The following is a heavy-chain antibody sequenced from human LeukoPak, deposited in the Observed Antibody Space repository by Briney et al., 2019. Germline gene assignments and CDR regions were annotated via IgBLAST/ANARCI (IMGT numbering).Heavy chain of an antibody. J-gene: IGHJ6*02. CDR1: GFTVNWNT. D-gene: IGHD2-15*01. Sequence: PGGSLRLSCVASGFTVNWNTMNWVRQAPGKGLEWISASYSTGNTYYADSVKGRFTMFRDNSKNTLYLQMSSLRAEDTAVYFCVRGYSFGPYGMDVWGQGTTVTVSS. CDR3: VRGYSFGPYGMDV. V-gene: IGHV3-53*05. CDR2: SYSTGNT.